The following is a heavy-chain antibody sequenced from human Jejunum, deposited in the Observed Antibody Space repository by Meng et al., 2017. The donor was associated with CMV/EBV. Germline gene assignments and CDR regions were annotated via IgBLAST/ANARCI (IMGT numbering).Heavy chain of an antibody. CDR1: GFTFSIYG. V-gene: IGHV3-30*02. J-gene: IGHJ4*02. CDR3: AKVGFGWYSIDY. Sequence: VQLVDSGGGVVQHGGYRRLSCAASGFTFSIYGMDWVRQAPGKGLEWVAFIRYDGTVQNYADSVKGRFTISRDNSWNMLSLEMNSLRPEDTAVYYCAKVGFGWYSIDYWGQGTLVTVSS. CDR2: IRYDGTVQ. D-gene: IGHD6-19*01.